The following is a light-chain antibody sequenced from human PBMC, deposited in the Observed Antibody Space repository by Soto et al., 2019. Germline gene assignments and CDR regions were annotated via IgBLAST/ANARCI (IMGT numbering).Light chain of an antibody. J-gene: IGLJ1*01. Sequence: QSALAQPASVSGSPGQSFTISCTGTSSDVGGYNYVSWYQQHPGKAPKLMIYDVSYRPSGVSNRFSGSKSGDTASLTISGLQAEDEADYYCSSYTGSTSYVFGTGTKVTVL. CDR3: SSYTGSTSYV. CDR2: DVS. V-gene: IGLV2-14*01. CDR1: SSDVGGYNY.